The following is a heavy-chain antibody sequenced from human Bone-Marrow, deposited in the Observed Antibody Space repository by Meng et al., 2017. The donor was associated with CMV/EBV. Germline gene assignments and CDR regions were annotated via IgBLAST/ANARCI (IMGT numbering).Heavy chain of an antibody. D-gene: IGHD6-25*01. Sequence: GGSLRLSCAASEFTFSAYAMHWVRQAPGTGLEWVALISYDGTNRYFADSVRGRFTISRDNSKNTLFLQMISLRPEDTAVYYCARSLAAAANYYHGMDVWGQGTTVTVSS. J-gene: IGHJ6*02. CDR3: ARSLAAAANYYHGMDV. V-gene: IGHV3-30*04. CDR2: ISYDGTNR. CDR1: EFTFSAYA.